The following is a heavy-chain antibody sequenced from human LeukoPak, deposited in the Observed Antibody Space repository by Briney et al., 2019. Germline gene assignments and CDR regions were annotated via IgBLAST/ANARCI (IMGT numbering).Heavy chain of an antibody. CDR2: IYHSGST. V-gene: IGHV4-30-2*01. CDR3: ARGPEGTPGFLEWLLDY. CDR1: GGSISSGGYY. J-gene: IGHJ4*02. Sequence: PSQTLSLTCTVSGGSISSGGYYWSWIRQPPGKGLEWIGYIYHSGSTYYNPSLKSRVTISVDRSKNQFSLKLSSVTAADTAVYYCARGPEGTPGFLEWLLDYWGQGTLVTVSS. D-gene: IGHD3-3*01.